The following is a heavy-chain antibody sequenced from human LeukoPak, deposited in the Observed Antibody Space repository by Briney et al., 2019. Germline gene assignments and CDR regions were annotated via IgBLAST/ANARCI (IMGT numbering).Heavy chain of an antibody. Sequence: GGSLRLSCAASALTFSSYAMSWVRQAPGKGLEWVANIKQDGSEKNYVDSVKGRFIISRDNAKNSLYLQMNTLRADDTAVYYCARDGFGTGSNWGQGTLVTVSS. CDR3: ARDGFGTGSN. D-gene: IGHD3-16*01. CDR1: ALTFSSYA. V-gene: IGHV3-7*03. CDR2: IKQDGSEK. J-gene: IGHJ4*02.